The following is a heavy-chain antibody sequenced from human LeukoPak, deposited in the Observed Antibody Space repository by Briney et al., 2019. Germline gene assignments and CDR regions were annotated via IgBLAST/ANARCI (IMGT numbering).Heavy chain of an antibody. V-gene: IGHV6-1*01. D-gene: IGHD6-13*01. J-gene: IGHJ5*02. CDR3: ARDSRHSSSWYYWFDP. Sequence: SQTLSLTCAISGDSVSSNSAAWNWLRQSPSRGLEWLGSTYYRSKWYNDYAVSVKSRITINPDTSKNQFSLQLNSVTPEDTAVYYCARDSRHSSSWYYWFDPWGQGTLVTVSS. CDR1: GDSVSSNSAA. CDR2: TYYRSKWYN.